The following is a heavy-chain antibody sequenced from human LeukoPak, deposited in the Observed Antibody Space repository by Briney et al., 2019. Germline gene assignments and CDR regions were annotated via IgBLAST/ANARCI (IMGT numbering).Heavy chain of an antibody. Sequence: GGSLRLSCAASGFTFSSYAMSWVRQAPGKGLEWVSAISGSGGSTYYADSVKGRFTISRDNSKNTLYLQMNSLRAEDTAVYYCAKTRGYCSGGSCPSGYWGQGTLVTVSS. J-gene: IGHJ4*02. D-gene: IGHD2-15*01. CDR2: ISGSGGST. CDR1: GFTFSSYA. CDR3: AKTRGYCSGGSCPSGY. V-gene: IGHV3-23*01.